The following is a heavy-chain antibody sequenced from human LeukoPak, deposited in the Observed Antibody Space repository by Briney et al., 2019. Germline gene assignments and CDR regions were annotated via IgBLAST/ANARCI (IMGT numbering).Heavy chain of an antibody. CDR1: GFTFSSSA. CDR3: ARGPWATVTV. J-gene: IGHJ4*02. CDR2: ISGSGGST. V-gene: IGHV3-23*01. Sequence: GGSLRLSCAASGFTFSSSAMSWVRKAPGKGLEWVSAISGSGGSTYYADSVKGRFTISRDNSKNTLYLQMNSLRAEDTAVYYCARGPWATVTVWGQGTLVTVSS. D-gene: IGHD4-17*01.